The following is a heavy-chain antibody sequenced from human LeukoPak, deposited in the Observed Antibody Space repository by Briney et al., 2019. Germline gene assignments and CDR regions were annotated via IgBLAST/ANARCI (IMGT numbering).Heavy chain of an antibody. J-gene: IGHJ4*02. V-gene: IGHV4-59*01. CDR3: ARTTLLGTQDY. Sequence: SETLSLTCTVSGGSINGYYWTWIRQPPGKGLEWIGYIYYSGSTRYNPSLTSRVTISVDTSKNQFSLRLSSVTAADTAVYFCARTTLLGTQDYWGQGTLVTVSS. D-gene: IGHD1-1*01. CDR1: GGSINGYY. CDR2: IYYSGST.